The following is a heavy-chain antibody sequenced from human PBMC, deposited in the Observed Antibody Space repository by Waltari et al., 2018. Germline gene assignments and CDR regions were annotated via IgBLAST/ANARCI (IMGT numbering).Heavy chain of an antibody. D-gene: IGHD4-17*01. V-gene: IGHV1-69*08. Sequence: QVQLVQSGAEVKKPGSSVKVSCKASGDTFSRYAISWVRQAPGQGLEWMGTSVPSFGTANYARKFQGRVTLTADKSTSTAYMELNSLTFEDTAIYFCAGGYGDHAFDIWGQGTMVTVSS. CDR1: GDTFSRYA. J-gene: IGHJ3*02. CDR2: SVPSFGTA. CDR3: AGGYGDHAFDI.